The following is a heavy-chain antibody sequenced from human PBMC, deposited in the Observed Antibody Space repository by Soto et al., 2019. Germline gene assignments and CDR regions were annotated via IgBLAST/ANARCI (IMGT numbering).Heavy chain of an antibody. V-gene: IGHV2-5*02. Sequence: QITLKESGPTLVKPTQTLTLTCTFSGFSLSTSGVGVGWIRRPPGKAREGLALIYWDDDKRYSPSLKSRLTITEDTSKNQVVLTMTNMDPVDTATYYCAHRQRTVYFDYWGQGTLVTVSS. CDR2: IYWDDDK. D-gene: IGHD4-17*01. CDR3: AHRQRTVYFDY. J-gene: IGHJ4*02. CDR1: GFSLSTSGVG.